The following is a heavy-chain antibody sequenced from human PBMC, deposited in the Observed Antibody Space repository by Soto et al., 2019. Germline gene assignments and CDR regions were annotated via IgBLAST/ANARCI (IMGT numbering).Heavy chain of an antibody. J-gene: IGHJ6*02. CDR1: GGSLSDYF. D-gene: IGHD6-6*01. Sequence: SETMSLTCAVYGGSLSDYFWTWIRQPPGKGLEWIGEINHSGSTNFNPSLKSRVAISADTSRNQFSLRGTSVTAADTAVYYCAGREFASSSFHYYYYAVDVWGQGTTVTVSS. CDR3: AGREFASSSFHYYYYAVDV. CDR2: INHSGST. V-gene: IGHV4-34*01.